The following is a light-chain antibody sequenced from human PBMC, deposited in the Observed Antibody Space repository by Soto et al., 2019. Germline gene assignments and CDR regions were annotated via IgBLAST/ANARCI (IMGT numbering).Light chain of an antibody. V-gene: IGKV3-20*01. CDR3: QQSGAPLSVT. Sequence: EIVLTQSKDTLSLSPGERATLSCRASQIVSSNYLAWYQQRPGQTPRPLIYGASSRATGVPDRFSGSGSGTDFTLTISSLEPEDFAVYYCQQSGAPLSVTFGQGIRLEIK. CDR1: QIVSSNY. CDR2: GAS. J-gene: IGKJ5*01.